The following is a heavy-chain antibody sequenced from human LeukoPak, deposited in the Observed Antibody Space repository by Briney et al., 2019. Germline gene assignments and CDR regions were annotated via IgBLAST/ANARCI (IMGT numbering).Heavy chain of an antibody. Sequence: ASVKVSCKASGYTFTGYDINWVRQATGQGLEWMGWMNPNSGNTGYAQKFQGRVTMTRNTSISTAYMELSSLRSEDTAVCYCARQLYSSGWNYYYYYYMDVWGKGTTVTISS. D-gene: IGHD6-19*01. CDR3: ARQLYSSGWNYYYYYYMDV. CDR2: MNPNSGNT. J-gene: IGHJ6*03. CDR1: GYTFTGYD. V-gene: IGHV1-8*01.